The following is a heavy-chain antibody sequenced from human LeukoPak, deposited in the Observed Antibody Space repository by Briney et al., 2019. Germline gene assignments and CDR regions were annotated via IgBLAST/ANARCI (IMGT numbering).Heavy chain of an antibody. CDR3: AYLSKSSGWYFDY. D-gene: IGHD6-19*01. J-gene: IGHJ4*02. V-gene: IGHV3-21*01. Sequence: GGSLRLSCAASGFTFSSYRMNWVRQAPGKGLEWVSSISSSSSYIYYADSVKGRFTISRDNAKNSLYLQMNSLRAEDTAVYYCAYLSKSSGWYFDYWGQGTLVTVSS. CDR2: ISSSSSYI. CDR1: GFTFSSYR.